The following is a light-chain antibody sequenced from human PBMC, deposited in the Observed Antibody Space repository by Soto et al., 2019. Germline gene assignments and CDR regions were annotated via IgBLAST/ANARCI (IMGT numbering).Light chain of an antibody. CDR2: DAS. CDR1: PSVSSY. V-gene: IGKV3-11*01. J-gene: IGKJ2*01. Sequence: EIVLTQSPATLSLSPGDRATLSCRASPSVSSYLAWYQQKPVQAPRLLIYDASNSATGIPARFSGSGSGTDFTLTISSLEPEDFAVYYCQQRSNWPSGYTFGQGTKLEIK. CDR3: QQRSNWPSGYT.